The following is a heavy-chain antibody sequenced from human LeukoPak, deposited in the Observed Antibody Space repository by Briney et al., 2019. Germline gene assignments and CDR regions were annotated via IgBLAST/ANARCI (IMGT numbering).Heavy chain of an antibody. Sequence: GGSLRLSCATSGFTFNNYNMNWVRQAPGEGLEWVSYISSSSDRTYYADSVKGRFTISRDNAKNSLYLQMNGLRAEDTAVYYCARDGSEYSFGYRISFDYWGQGTLVTASS. V-gene: IGHV3-48*04. CDR3: ARDGSEYSFGYRISFDY. CDR2: ISSSSDRT. J-gene: IGHJ4*02. D-gene: IGHD5-18*01. CDR1: GFTFNNYN.